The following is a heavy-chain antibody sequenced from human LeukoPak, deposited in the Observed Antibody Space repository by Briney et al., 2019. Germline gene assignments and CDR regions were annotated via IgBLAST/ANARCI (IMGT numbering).Heavy chain of an antibody. D-gene: IGHD2-8*01. CDR2: VSFDGSRE. CDR3: ARGYCATTNCPPHAI. J-gene: IGHJ4*02. V-gene: IGHV3-30*19. Sequence: GGSLRLSCAASGFTFSSYGMHWVRQAPGKGLEWVAVVSFDGSREYLADSVKHRFTISRDNSKNTLYLQMNSLTVEDTAFYYCARGYCATTNCPPHAIWGQGTLVTVSS. CDR1: GFTFSSYG.